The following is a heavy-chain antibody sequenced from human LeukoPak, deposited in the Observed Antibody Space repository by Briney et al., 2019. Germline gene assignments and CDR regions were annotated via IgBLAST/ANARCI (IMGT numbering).Heavy chain of an antibody. V-gene: IGHV3-48*01. Sequence: PGGSLRLSCAASGFTFSSYSMNWVRQAPGKGLEWVSYISSSSSTIYYADSVKGRLTISRDNAKNSLYLQMNSLRAEDTAVYYCARDASGYSAGLFDYWGQGTLVTVSS. CDR3: ARDASGYSAGLFDY. J-gene: IGHJ4*02. D-gene: IGHD2-15*01. CDR1: GFTFSSYS. CDR2: ISSSSSTI.